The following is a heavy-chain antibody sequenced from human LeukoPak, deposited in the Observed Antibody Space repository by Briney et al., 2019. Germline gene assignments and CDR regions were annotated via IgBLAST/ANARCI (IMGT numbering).Heavy chain of an antibody. J-gene: IGHJ5*02. Sequence: GASVKVSCKASGYTFTGYYMHCVRQAPGQGLEWMGWINPNSGGTNYAQKFQGRVTMTRDTSISTAYMELSRLRSDDTAVYYCARARQGYDIMTGYPTRFWFDPWGQGTLVTVSS. CDR3: ARARQGYDIMTGYPTRFWFDP. CDR2: INPNSGGT. V-gene: IGHV1-2*02. CDR1: GYTFTGYY. D-gene: IGHD3-9*01.